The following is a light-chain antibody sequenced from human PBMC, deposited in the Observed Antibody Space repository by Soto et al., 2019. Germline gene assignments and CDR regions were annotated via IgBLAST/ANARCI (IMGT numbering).Light chain of an antibody. V-gene: IGKV3-15*01. CDR1: QTLRRT. CDR3: QRFNHWPAIT. J-gene: IGKJ5*01. CDR2: GAS. Sequence: ELGLIHSPGTLSLSRGERATVSCSAIQTLRRTYIAWYQQKSGQAPRLLIYGASTRAAGIPARFSGSGSGTQFTLTINSLQSEDFAVYYCQRFNHWPAITFGQGTRLENK.